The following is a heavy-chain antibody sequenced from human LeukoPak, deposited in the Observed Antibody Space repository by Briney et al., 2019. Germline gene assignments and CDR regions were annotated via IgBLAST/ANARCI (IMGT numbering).Heavy chain of an antibody. Sequence: ASVKVSCKASGYTFTSYGISWVRQAPGQGLEWMGWISAYNGNTNYAQKLQGRVTVTTDTSTSTAYMELRSLRSDDTAVYYCARDSDFWSGYYMGYGMDVWGQGTTVTVSS. CDR3: ARDSDFWSGYYMGYGMDV. J-gene: IGHJ6*02. CDR2: ISAYNGNT. CDR1: GYTFTSYG. D-gene: IGHD3-3*01. V-gene: IGHV1-18*01.